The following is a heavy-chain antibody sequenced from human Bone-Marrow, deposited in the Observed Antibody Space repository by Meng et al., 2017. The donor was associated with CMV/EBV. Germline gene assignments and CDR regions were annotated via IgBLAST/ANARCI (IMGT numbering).Heavy chain of an antibody. D-gene: IGHD6-6*01. CDR2: ISGSGGST. Sequence: GGSLRLSCAASGFTFSSYAMSWVRQAPGKGLDWVSSISGSGGSTYYADSVKGRFTISRDNAKNSLYLQMNSLRAEDTAVYYCARGGERSSYHYYYYGMDVWGQGTTVTVSS. J-gene: IGHJ6*02. CDR3: ARGGERSSYHYYYYGMDV. CDR1: GFTFSSYA. V-gene: IGHV3-23*01.